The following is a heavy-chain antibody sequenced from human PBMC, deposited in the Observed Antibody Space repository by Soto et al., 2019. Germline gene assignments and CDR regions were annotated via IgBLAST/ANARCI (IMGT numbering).Heavy chain of an antibody. V-gene: IGHV1-69*12. J-gene: IGHJ2*01. D-gene: IGHD1-1*01. CDR3: ARALHTTWYLDL. CDR2: IIPMFGTA. Sequence: QVQLVQSGAEVKKPGSSVKVSCKASGGNFSSFAISWVRQAPGQGLEWMGGIIPMFGTANYEQKFQGRVTITADESTSTAYMELSSLKSEDTAVYYCARALHTTWYLDLWGRGTLVTVSS. CDR1: GGNFSSFA.